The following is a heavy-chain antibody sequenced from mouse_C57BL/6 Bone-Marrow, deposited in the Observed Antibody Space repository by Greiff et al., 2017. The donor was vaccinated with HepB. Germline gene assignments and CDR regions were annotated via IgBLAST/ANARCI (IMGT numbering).Heavy chain of an antibody. CDR1: GYTFTDYN. J-gene: IGHJ2*01. CDR3: ARYLNYGSSPFDY. V-gene: IGHV1-22*01. Sequence: VQLKESGPELVKPGASVKMSCKASGYTFTDYNMHWVKQSHGKSLEWIGYINPNNGGTSYNQKFKGKATLTVNKSSSTAYMELRSLTSEDSAVYYCARYLNYGSSPFDYWGQGTTLTVSS. D-gene: IGHD1-1*01. CDR2: INPNNGGT.